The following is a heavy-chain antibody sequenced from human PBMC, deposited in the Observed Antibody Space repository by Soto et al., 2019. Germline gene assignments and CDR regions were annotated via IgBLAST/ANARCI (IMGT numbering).Heavy chain of an antibody. CDR1: GGSISSYY. CDR3: ARDLWGYCGADCYPLDV. D-gene: IGHD2-21*02. V-gene: IGHV4-59*01. CDR2: MYNTGST. Sequence: PSETLSLTCTVSGGSISSYYWSWIRQPPGKGLEWIGYMYNTGSTIYNPSLKSRVTISVDTSKIQFSLKLNSVTAADTAVYYCARDLWGYCGADCYPLDVWGQGTTVTVS. J-gene: IGHJ6*02.